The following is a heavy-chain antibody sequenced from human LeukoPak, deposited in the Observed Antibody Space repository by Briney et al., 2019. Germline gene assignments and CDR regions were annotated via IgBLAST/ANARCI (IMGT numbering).Heavy chain of an antibody. V-gene: IGHV4-38-2*02. J-gene: IGHJ6*03. CDR3: ARERAGVATNYYYYYYMDV. CDR1: GYSISSGYY. CDR2: ISHAGST. Sequence: NPSETLSLTCTVSGYSISSGYYWGWVRQPPGKGLEWIGSISHAGSTDYSPSLKSRVTISLDTSKNQFSLKLSSVTAADTAVYYCARERAGVATNYYYYYYMDVWGKGTTVTVSS. D-gene: IGHD5-12*01.